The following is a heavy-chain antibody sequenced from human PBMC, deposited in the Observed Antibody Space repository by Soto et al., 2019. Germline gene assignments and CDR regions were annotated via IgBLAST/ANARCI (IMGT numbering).Heavy chain of an antibody. CDR1: GFTFSTYS. Sequence: EVQLVESGGGLVQPGGSVRLSCAASGFTFSTYSMNWVRQAPGKGLEWVSFISSSGGTIYYADSVKGRFTISRDNAKNSLYLQMNSLSDEDTAVYYCARLSVRYCSGGSCSQLYYWGQGTLVTVSS. CDR2: ISSSGGTI. D-gene: IGHD2-15*01. V-gene: IGHV3-48*02. J-gene: IGHJ4*02. CDR3: ARLSVRYCSGGSCSQLYY.